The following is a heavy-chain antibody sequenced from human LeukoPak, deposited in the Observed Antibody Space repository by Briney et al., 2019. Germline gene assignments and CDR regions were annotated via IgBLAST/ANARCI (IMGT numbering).Heavy chain of an antibody. CDR1: GYTFTCYY. CDR2: INPNSGGT. Sequence: ASVKVSCKASGYTFTCYYMHWVRQAHGQGLEWMGWINPNSGGTNYAQKFQGRVTMTRDTSISTAYMELSRLRSDDTAVYYCARARIIVSPFDYWGQGTLVTVSS. CDR3: ARARIIVSPFDY. D-gene: IGHD2-15*01. V-gene: IGHV1-2*02. J-gene: IGHJ4*02.